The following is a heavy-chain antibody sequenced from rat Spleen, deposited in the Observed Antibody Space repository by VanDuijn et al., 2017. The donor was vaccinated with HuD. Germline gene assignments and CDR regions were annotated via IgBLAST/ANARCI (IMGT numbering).Heavy chain of an antibody. D-gene: IGHD1-2*01. CDR2: IIYDGTRT. J-gene: IGHJ3*01. Sequence: EVQLVESGGGLVQPGRSLKLSCAASGFTFSDYNMAWVRQSPKKGLEWVATIIYDGTRTFYRDSVKGRFTISRDNAKSTVYLQMDSLRSEDTATYYCTTVHSSYSLYYWFAYWGQGILVTVSS. V-gene: IGHV5S10*01. CDR3: TTVHSSYSLYYWFAY. CDR1: GFTFSDYN.